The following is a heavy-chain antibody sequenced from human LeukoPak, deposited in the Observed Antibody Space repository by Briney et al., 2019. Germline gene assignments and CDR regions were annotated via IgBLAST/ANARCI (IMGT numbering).Heavy chain of an antibody. J-gene: IGHJ4*02. D-gene: IGHD2-8*01. V-gene: IGHV4-34*01. CDR1: GGSFSGYY. Sequence: SETLSLTCAVYGGSFSGYYWSWIRQPPGKGLEWIGEINHSGSTNYNPSLKSRVTISVDTSKNQFSLKLSSVTAADTAVYYCARVPMVCTNGVCYTSGFDYWGQGTLVTVSS. CDR2: INHSGST. CDR3: ARVPMVCTNGVCYTSGFDY.